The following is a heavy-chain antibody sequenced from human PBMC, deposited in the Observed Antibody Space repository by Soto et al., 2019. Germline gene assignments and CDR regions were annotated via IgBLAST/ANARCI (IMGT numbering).Heavy chain of an antibody. CDR1: GYTFTSYA. CDR2: ISAYSGNT. Sequence: ASVKVSCKASGYTFTSYAISWVRQAPGQGLEWMGWISAYSGNTNYAQKLQGRVTMTTDTSTSTAYMELRSLRSDDTAVYYCARGWFGEFVDYFDFWGQGTLVTVSS. CDR3: ARGWFGEFVDYFDF. V-gene: IGHV1-18*01. D-gene: IGHD3-10*01. J-gene: IGHJ4*02.